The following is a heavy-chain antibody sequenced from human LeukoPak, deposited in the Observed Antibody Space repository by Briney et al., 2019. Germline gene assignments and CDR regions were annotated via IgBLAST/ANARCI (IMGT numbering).Heavy chain of an antibody. J-gene: IGHJ6*03. CDR3: ARELLMNRRGGYYYYYYMDV. CDR2: INSDGGST. Sequence: AGSLRLSCVASGFTFSSYWMHWARQAPGKGLVWVSHINSDGGSTNSADSGKGRFTLSRDHAKNTLYLQMNSLRAEDTAVYYCARELLMNRRGGYYYYYYMDVWGKGTTVTVSS. D-gene: IGHD3-16*01. V-gene: IGHV3-74*01. CDR1: GFTFSSYW.